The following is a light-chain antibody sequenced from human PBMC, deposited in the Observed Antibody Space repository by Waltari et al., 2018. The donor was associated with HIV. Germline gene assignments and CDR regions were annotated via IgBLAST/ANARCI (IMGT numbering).Light chain of an antibody. CDR1: SSNIGRNT. J-gene: IGLJ3*02. V-gene: IGLV1-44*01. Sequence: QSVLTQPPSVSGTPGQRVTISCSGASSNIGRNTVNWFQLLPGTAPKLLIYTDNQRPSGVPDRFSGSKSGTSASLAISGLQSEDEADYFCAASDDSLNGLWVFGGGTKLTVL. CDR2: TDN. CDR3: AASDDSLNGLWV.